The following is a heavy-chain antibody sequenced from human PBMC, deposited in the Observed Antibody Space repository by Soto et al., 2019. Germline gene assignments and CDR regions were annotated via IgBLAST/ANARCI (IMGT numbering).Heavy chain of an antibody. J-gene: IGHJ4*02. CDR1: GFTFSNAW. V-gene: IGHV3-15*01. Sequence: EVQLVESGGGLVKPGGSLRLSCAASGFTFSNAWMSWVRQAPGKGLEWVGRIKSKTDGGTTDYAAPVKGRLTISRDDSKNTLYLKMNSLKTEDTAVYYCTRYNWNGECLDYWGQGTLVTVSS. D-gene: IGHD1-20*01. CDR2: IKSKTDGGTT. CDR3: TRYNWNGECLDY.